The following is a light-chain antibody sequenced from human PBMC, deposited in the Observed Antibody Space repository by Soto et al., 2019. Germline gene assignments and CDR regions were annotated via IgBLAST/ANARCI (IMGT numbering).Light chain of an antibody. V-gene: IGKV3-20*01. CDR2: GAS. J-gene: IGKJ1*01. CDR3: HQYGSSPRT. Sequence: EVVLTQSPGTLSLSPGERATLSCRASQTVSSSYLAWYQQEPGQAPRLLIYGASNRATGIPDRFSGSGSGTDFTLSISRLEPGDFGMYFCHQYGSSPRTFGQGTKVDIK. CDR1: QTVSSSY.